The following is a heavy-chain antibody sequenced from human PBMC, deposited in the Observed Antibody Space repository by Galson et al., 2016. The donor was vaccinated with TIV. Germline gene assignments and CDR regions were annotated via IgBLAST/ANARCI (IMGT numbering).Heavy chain of an antibody. CDR1: GYMFSSYG. D-gene: IGHD3-10*01. CDR3: AKDSGSYFSYWYFDL. V-gene: IGHV3-30*02. Sequence: SLRLSCAVSGYMFSSYGMHWVRQAPGRGLEWMAFIQYDGSNKYYADSVKGRFTISRDNSMNTLYLQMNSLRAEDTAVYYCAKDSGSYFSYWYFDLWGRGTLVTVSS. J-gene: IGHJ2*01. CDR2: IQYDGSNK.